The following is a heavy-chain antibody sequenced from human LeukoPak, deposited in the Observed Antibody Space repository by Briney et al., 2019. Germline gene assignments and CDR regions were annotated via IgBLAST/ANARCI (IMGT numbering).Heavy chain of an antibody. J-gene: IGHJ4*02. CDR1: GGSISSYY. Sequence: SETLSLTCTVSGGSISSYYWSWIRQPAGKGLEWIGSIYHSGSTYYNPSLKSRVTISVDTSKNQFSLKLSSVTAADTAVYYCARVVYSSGYYWGQGTLVTVSS. CDR2: IYHSGST. D-gene: IGHD6-19*01. CDR3: ARVVYSSGYY. V-gene: IGHV4-4*07.